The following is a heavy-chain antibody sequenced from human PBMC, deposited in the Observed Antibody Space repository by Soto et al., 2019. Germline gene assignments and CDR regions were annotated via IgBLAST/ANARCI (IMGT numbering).Heavy chain of an antibody. CDR1: CGSISSYY. CDR2: IYYSGST. J-gene: IGHJ4*02. CDR3: AKNWNWGSLVH. V-gene: IGHV4-59*08. Sequence: SETLSLTCAVSCGSISSYYWSWIRQPPGKGLEWIGYIYYSGSTNYNPSLKSRVTISVDTSKNQFSLKLSSVTAADTAVYYCAKNWNWGSLVHWGQGTLVTVSS. D-gene: IGHD7-27*01.